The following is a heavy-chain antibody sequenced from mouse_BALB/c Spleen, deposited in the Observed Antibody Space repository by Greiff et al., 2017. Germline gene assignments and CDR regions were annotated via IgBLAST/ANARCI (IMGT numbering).Heavy chain of an antibody. V-gene: IGHV5-6*02. CDR3: ARRGRYDERYAMDY. CDR2: ISSGGSYT. D-gene: IGHD2-14*01. J-gene: IGHJ4*01. Sequence: EVMLVESGGDLVKPGGSLKLSCAASGFTFSNYGMSWVRQTPDKRLEWVATISSGGSYTYYPDSVKGRFTISRDNAKNTLYLQMSSLKSEDTAMYYCARRGRYDERYAMDYWGQGISVTVSS. CDR1: GFTFSNYG.